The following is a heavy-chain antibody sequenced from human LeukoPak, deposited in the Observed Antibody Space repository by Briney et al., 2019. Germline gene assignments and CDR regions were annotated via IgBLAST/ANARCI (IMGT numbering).Heavy chain of an antibody. V-gene: IGHV4-39*07. CDR3: ARLSPRGY. Sequence: SETLSLTCTVSGGSISSSSYYWSWIRQPPGKGLEWIGEINHSGSTNYNPSLKSRVTISVDTSKNQFSLKLSSVTAADTAVYYCARLSPRGYWGQGTLVTVSS. CDR2: INHSGST. J-gene: IGHJ4*02. CDR1: GGSISSSSYY.